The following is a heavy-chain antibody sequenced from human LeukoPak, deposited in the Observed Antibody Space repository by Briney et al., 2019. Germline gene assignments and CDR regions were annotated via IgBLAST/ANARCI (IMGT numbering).Heavy chain of an antibody. CDR2: TYPRDSDT. V-gene: IGHV5-51*01. J-gene: IGHJ6*03. Sequence: GDSLKISCEGSGYSFTNYWIAWVRQMPGQGPEWMGSTYPRDSDTRYSPSFQGQVTISADKSISTAYLQWSSLKASDTAMYYCARHAPRGDYESYYYYMDVWGKGTTVTVSS. CDR3: ARHAPRGDYESYYYYMDV. D-gene: IGHD4-17*01. CDR1: GYSFTNYW.